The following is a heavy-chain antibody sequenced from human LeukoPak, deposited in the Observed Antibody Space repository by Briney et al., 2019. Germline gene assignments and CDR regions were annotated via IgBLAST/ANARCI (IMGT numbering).Heavy chain of an antibody. J-gene: IGHJ6*03. V-gene: IGHV1-69*02. CDR3: ARARIAAADVFYYYYYMDV. CDR1: GGTFSSYT. Sequence: SVKVSCKASGGTFSSYTIGWVRQAPGQGLEWMGRIIPILGIANYAQKFQGRVTITADKSTSTAYMELSSLRSEDTAVYYCARARIAAADVFYYYYYMDVWGKGTTVTVSS. CDR2: IIPILGIA. D-gene: IGHD6-13*01.